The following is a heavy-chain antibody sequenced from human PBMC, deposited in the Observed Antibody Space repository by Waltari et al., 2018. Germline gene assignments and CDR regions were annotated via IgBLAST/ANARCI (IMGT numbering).Heavy chain of an antibody. D-gene: IGHD3-22*01. Sequence: QVQLQQWGAGLWKPSETLSLTCASYGGSFSGYYWSWIRQPPGKGLEWIGEINHSGSTNYTPSLKSRVTISVDKSKNQFSLNLSSVTAADTAVYYCARKDSSGYFVRPRFDYWGQGTLVTVSS. J-gene: IGHJ4*02. CDR3: ARKDSSGYFVRPRFDY. CDR1: GGSFSGYY. CDR2: INHSGST. V-gene: IGHV4-34*01.